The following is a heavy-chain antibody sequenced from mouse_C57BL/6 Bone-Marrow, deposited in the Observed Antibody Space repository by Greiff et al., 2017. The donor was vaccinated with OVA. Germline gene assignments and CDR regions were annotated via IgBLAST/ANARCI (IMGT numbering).Heavy chain of an antibody. Sequence: EVKLVESGGGLVQPGGSLKLSCAASGFTFSDYYMYWVSQTPGKRLEWVAYISNGGGSTYYTDNVKGRFTISRDNAKNTLYLEMSRLKSEDTAMYYCERGVGWLLHWYFDVWGTGTTVTVSS. D-gene: IGHD2-3*01. V-gene: IGHV5-12*01. CDR3: ERGVGWLLHWYFDV. CDR2: ISNGGGST. J-gene: IGHJ1*03. CDR1: GFTFSDYY.